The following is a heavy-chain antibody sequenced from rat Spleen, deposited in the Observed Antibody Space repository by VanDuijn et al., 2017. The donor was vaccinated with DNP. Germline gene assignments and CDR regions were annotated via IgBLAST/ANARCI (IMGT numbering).Heavy chain of an antibody. D-gene: IGHD2-1*01. CDR2: ITTVGGST. CDR1: GFTFSTYW. V-gene: IGHV5-58*01. J-gene: IGHJ2*01. Sequence: EVQLVESGGDLVQPGRSLKLSCVASGFTFSTYWLYWIRQAPGMGLEWISSITTVGGSTYYPDSVKGRFTLSSDNAQNPLYLQMNSLRSEDTATYYCARHLDYWCQGFMVTVSS. CDR3: ARHLDY.